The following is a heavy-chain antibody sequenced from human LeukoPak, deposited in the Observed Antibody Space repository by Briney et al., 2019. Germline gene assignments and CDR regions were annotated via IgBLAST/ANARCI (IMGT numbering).Heavy chain of an antibody. D-gene: IGHD3-9*01. CDR2: ISGSGGST. J-gene: IGHJ4*02. Sequence: GGSLRLSCAASGFTFSSYAMSWVRQAPGKGLEWVSAISGSGGSTYYADSVKGRFTISRDNFKNTLYLQMNSLRAEDTAVYYCATTLEGYDILTGYYNVGFDYWGQGTLVTVSS. CDR1: GFTFSSYA. CDR3: ATTLEGYDILTGYYNVGFDY. V-gene: IGHV3-23*01.